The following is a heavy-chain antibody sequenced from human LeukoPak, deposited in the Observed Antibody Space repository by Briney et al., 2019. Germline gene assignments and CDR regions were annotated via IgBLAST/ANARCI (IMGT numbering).Heavy chain of an antibody. V-gene: IGHV3-23*01. CDR1: GFTFNSYA. CDR2: ISSSGDIT. D-gene: IGHD3-3*01. Sequence: GGSLRLSCAASGFTFNSYAMSWVRQAPGKGLEWVSSISSSGDITYFGDSVKGRFTISRDKSKNTLYLQMNSLRAEDTAVYYCAKDKDLTKLGYFDYWGQGTLVTVSS. CDR3: AKDKDLTKLGYFDY. J-gene: IGHJ4*02.